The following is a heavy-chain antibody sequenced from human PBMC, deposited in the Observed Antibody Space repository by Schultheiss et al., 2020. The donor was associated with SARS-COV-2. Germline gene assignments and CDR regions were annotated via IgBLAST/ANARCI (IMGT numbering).Heavy chain of an antibody. V-gene: IGHV3-23*03. Sequence: GGSLRLSCAASGFTFSSYAMSWVRQAPGKGLEWVSVIYSGGSTYYADSVKGRFTISRDNAKNTLYLQMNSLRAEDTAVYYCAAVSGYWGQGTLVTVSS. J-gene: IGHJ4*02. D-gene: IGHD1-26*01. CDR2: IYSGGST. CDR3: AAVSGY. CDR1: GFTFSSYA.